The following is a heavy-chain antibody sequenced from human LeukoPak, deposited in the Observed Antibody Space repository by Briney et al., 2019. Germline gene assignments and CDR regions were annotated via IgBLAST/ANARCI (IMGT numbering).Heavy chain of an antibody. CDR1: GYTFTGYY. Sequence: GASVKVSCKASGYTFTGYYIHWVRQAPGQGLEWMGWIKPNSGGTNYAQKFQGRVTMTRDTSISTAYMELSRLRSDDTAVYYCARSPRTIAARGLVCWFDPWGQGTLVTVSS. D-gene: IGHD6-6*01. J-gene: IGHJ5*02. V-gene: IGHV1-2*02. CDR3: ARSPRTIAARGLVCWFDP. CDR2: IKPNSGGT.